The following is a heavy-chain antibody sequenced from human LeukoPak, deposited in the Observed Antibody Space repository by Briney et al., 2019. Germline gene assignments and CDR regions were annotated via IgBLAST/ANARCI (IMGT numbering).Heavy chain of an antibody. D-gene: IGHD3-3*01. J-gene: IGHJ3*02. CDR1: GFTFSSYA. V-gene: IGHV3-23*01. CDR3: AKDGITIFGVVIQSDAFDI. CDR2: ISGSGGST. Sequence: GGSLRLSCAASGFTFSSYAMSWVRQAPGKGLEWVSAISGSGGSTYYADSVKGRFTISRDNSKNTLYLQMNSLRAEDTAVYYCAKDGITIFGVVIQSDAFDIWGQGTMVAVSS.